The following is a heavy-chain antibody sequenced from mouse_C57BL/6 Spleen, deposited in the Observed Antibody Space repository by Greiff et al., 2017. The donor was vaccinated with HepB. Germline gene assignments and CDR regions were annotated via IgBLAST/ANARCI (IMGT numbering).Heavy chain of an antibody. CDR2: INPSIGGT. J-gene: IGHJ3*01. Sequence: VQLQQSGLELVKPGASVKLSCKASGYSFTGSYMNWVKQSPEKSLEWIGEINPSIGGTTYNQKFKAKATLTVDKSSSTAYMQLKNLTSEDSAVYYCARRSIYYYGSIPWFAYWGQGTLVTVSA. V-gene: IGHV1-42*01. CDR3: ARRSIYYYGSIPWFAY. CDR1: GYSFTGSY. D-gene: IGHD1-1*01.